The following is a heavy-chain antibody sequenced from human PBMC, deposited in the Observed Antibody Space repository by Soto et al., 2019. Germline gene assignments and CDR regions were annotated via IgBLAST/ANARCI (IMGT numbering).Heavy chain of an antibody. CDR1: GFTFSSYS. CDR3: ARDLTTVHWYFDL. Sequence: EVQLVESGGGLVKPGGSLRLSCAASGFTFSSYSVNWVRQAPGKGLEWVSSISSSSSYIYYADSVKGRFTISRDNAKNSLYRQMNSLRAEDTAVYYCARDLTTVHWYFDLWGRGTLVTVSS. CDR2: ISSSSSYI. V-gene: IGHV3-21*01. J-gene: IGHJ2*01. D-gene: IGHD4-17*01.